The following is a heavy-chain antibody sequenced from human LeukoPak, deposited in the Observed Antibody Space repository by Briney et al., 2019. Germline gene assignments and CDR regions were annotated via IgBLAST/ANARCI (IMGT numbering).Heavy chain of an antibody. CDR1: GIRFTRYW. V-gene: IGHV5-51*01. J-gene: IGHJ5*02. CDR2: IYPDDSDT. CDR3: ARQRGASGTVNWFDP. Sequence: GGALETLLETSGIRFTRYWNGRVRPRPRAGLGGGGGIYPDDSDTTYSPSFQGQVAISADRSIRTAYLKWNSLKASDTGMYYCARQRGASGTVNWFDPWGQGTLVTVSS. D-gene: IGHD3-10*01.